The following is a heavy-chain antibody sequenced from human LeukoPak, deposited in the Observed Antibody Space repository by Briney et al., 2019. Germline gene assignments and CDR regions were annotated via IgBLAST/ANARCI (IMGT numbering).Heavy chain of an antibody. CDR2: IIPIFGTA. J-gene: IGHJ4*02. D-gene: IGHD4-17*01. CDR3: AREGSKHDYGDFLRYLFSY. Sequence: SVKVSCKASGGTFSSYAISWVRQAPGQGLEWMGGIIPIFGTANYAQKFQGRVTITADESTSTAYMELSSLRSEDTAVYYCAREGSKHDYGDFLRYLFSYWGQGTLVTVSS. V-gene: IGHV1-69*13. CDR1: GGTFSSYA.